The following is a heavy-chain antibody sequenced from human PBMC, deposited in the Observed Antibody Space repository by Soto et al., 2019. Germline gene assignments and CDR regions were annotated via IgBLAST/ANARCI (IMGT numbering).Heavy chain of an antibody. CDR2: ISAYNGNT. J-gene: IGHJ4*02. Sequence: GASVKVSCKASGYTFTSYGISWVRQAPGQGLEWMGWISAYNGNTNYAQKLQGRVTMTTDTSTSTAYMELRSLRSDDTAVYYCARDPRRIMIKLGGVIVPFDYWGQGTLVTVYS. D-gene: IGHD3-16*02. V-gene: IGHV1-18*01. CDR1: GYTFTSYG. CDR3: ARDPRRIMIKLGGVIVPFDY.